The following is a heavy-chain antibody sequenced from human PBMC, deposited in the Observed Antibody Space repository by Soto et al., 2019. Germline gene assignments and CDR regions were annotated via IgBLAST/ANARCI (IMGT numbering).Heavy chain of an antibody. CDR2: ITFSGAYT. Sequence: GSLRLSCAASGFTFSSFAMSWVRQAPGKGLEWLSGITFSGAYTYYADSGKGRFTISRDNSKNTLYLEMNSLRAEDTALYYCETVGTMGVFEHWGQGALVTVSS. CDR1: GFTFSSFA. CDR3: ETVGTMGVFEH. D-gene: IGHD1-26*01. V-gene: IGHV3-23*01. J-gene: IGHJ4*02.